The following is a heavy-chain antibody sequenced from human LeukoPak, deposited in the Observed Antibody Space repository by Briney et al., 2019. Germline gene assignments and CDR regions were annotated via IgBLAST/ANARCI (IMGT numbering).Heavy chain of an antibody. J-gene: IGHJ3*02. Sequence: TGGSLRLSCAASGFTFSSYGLHWVRQAPGKGLEWVAVISYDGRNKYYSDSVKGRFTVSRDNSKNTLYLQMNSLRAEDTAVYYCARDVASDAFDIWGQGTMVTVSS. V-gene: IGHV3-30*03. CDR1: GFTFSSYG. D-gene: IGHD2-15*01. CDR2: ISYDGRNK. CDR3: ARDVASDAFDI.